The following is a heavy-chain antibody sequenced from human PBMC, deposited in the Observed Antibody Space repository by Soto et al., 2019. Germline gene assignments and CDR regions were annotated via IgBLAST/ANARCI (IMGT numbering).Heavy chain of an antibody. V-gene: IGHV3-9*01. CDR3: TKEIRRNGDYGPHYFDY. CDR2: ISWTGGPI. J-gene: IGHJ4*02. D-gene: IGHD2-21*02. Sequence: PGGSLRLSCAASGFNFNDYGMHWVRKVPGQGLEWVSGISWTGGPIGYSDSVKGRFTISRDNAKNSLYLQMNSLRAEDTALYYCTKEIRRNGDYGPHYFDYWGQGTLVTVSS. CDR1: GFNFNDYG.